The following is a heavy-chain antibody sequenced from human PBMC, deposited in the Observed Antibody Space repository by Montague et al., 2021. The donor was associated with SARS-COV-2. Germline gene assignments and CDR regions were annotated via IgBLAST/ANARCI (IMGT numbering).Heavy chain of an antibody. J-gene: IGHJ6*02. Sequence: SETLSLTCAVSGVALLSGPSYWGWIRLHSPKELEWLARIHNSGYTYNHPSLRSRVTISVDLAKNQFSLKVSSVTAADTAVYYGARENFSFYGMDVWGQGTTVTVSS. CDR1: GVALLSGPSY. CDR3: ARENFSFYGMDV. CDR2: IHNSGYT. V-gene: IGHV4-39*02.